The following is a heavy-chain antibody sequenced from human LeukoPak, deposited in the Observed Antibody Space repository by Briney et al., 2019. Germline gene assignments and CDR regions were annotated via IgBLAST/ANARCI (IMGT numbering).Heavy chain of an antibody. CDR2: INHSGST. D-gene: IGHD3-22*01. CDR1: GGSFSGYY. J-gene: IGHJ4*02. CDR3: ARDGYYDSSGYYRTLPFDY. Sequence: KPSETLSLTCAVYGGSFSGYYWSWIRQPPGKGLEWIGEINHSGSTNYNPSLKSRVTISVDTSKNQFSLKLSSVTAADTAVYHCARDGYYDSSGYYRTLPFDYWGQGTLVTVSS. V-gene: IGHV4-34*01.